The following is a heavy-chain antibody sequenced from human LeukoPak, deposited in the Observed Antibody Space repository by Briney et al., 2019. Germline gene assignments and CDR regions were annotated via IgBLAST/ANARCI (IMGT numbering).Heavy chain of an antibody. J-gene: IGHJ4*02. D-gene: IGHD6-13*01. CDR1: GGSFSGYY. Sequence: PSETLSLTCAVYGGSFSGYYWSWIRQPPGKGLEWIGEINHSGSTSYNPSLKSRVTISVDTSKNQFSLKLSSVTAADTAVYYCARAAAGTAIDYWGQGTLVTVSS. V-gene: IGHV4-34*01. CDR2: INHSGST. CDR3: ARAAAGTAIDY.